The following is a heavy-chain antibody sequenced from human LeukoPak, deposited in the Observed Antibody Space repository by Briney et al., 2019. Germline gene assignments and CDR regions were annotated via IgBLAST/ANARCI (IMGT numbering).Heavy chain of an antibody. CDR2: ISGSGGST. V-gene: IGHV3-23*02. CDR1: GFTFISYA. J-gene: IGHJ6*02. Sequence: PGGSRRLSCAASGFTFISYAISWVRQPPGKGLSWVAAISGSGGSTYYEDSVKGRFTISRDNSKNTLSLKMNSLRAEDTAVYYCAKSLWLPLSYYSYGMDVWGQGTTVTVSS. D-gene: IGHD3-22*01. CDR3: AKSLWLPLSYYSYGMDV.